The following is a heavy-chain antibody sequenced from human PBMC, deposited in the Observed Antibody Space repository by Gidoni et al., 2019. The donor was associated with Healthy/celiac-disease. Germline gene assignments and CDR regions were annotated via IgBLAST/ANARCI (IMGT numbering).Heavy chain of an antibody. CDR3: ARRGYCSGGSCYGWVTD. CDR2: INHSGST. CDR1: GGSFSGYY. V-gene: IGHV4-34*01. Sequence: QVQLQQWGAGLLKPSETLSLTCAVYGGSFSGYYWSWIRQPPGKGLEWIGEINHSGSTNYNPSLKSRVTISVDTSKNQFSLKLSSVTAADTAVYYCARRGYCSGGSCYGWVTDWGQGTLVTVSS. J-gene: IGHJ4*02. D-gene: IGHD2-15*01.